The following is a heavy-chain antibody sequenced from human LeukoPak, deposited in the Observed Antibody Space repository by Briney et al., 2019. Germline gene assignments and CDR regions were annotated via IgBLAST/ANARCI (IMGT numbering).Heavy chain of an antibody. CDR1: GYTFDSYG. D-gene: IGHD3-3*01. Sequence: ASVKVSCKASGYTFDSYGISWVRQAPGQRLEWMGGISGLNGATNYAQKMQGRVTMTTDASTTTADMELRNLTSDDTAVYYCARVIWSGYNAYMDVWGEGTPVSVSS. CDR2: ISGLNGAT. CDR3: ARVIWSGYNAYMDV. V-gene: IGHV1-18*01. J-gene: IGHJ6*03.